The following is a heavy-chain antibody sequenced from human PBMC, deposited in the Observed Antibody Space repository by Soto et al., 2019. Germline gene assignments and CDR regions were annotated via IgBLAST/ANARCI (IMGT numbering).Heavy chain of an antibody. CDR2: ISYDGSNK. V-gene: IGHV3-30*18. J-gene: IGHJ4*02. CDR3: AKESRRIVVVPAASSADY. Sequence: QVQLVESGGGVVQPGRSLRLSCAASGFTVSSYGMHWVRQAPGKGLEWVAVISYDGSNKYYADSVKGRFTISRDNSKNTLYLQMNSLRAEDTAVYYCAKESRRIVVVPAASSADYCCQGTLVTVSS. D-gene: IGHD2-2*01. CDR1: GFTVSSYG.